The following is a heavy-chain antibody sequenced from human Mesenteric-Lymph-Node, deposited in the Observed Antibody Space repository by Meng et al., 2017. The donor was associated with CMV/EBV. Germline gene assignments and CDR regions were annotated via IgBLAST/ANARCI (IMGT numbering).Heavy chain of an antibody. CDR3: ARGPTLNYDILTGYYYFDY. Sequence: FSNYYWTWIRQPPGKGLEWIGEIKHSGSTNYNPSLKSRVTISVDTSKNQFFLRLSSVTAADTAVYYCARGPTLNYDILTGYYYFDYWGQGTLVTVSS. CDR2: IKHSGST. D-gene: IGHD3-9*01. V-gene: IGHV4-34*01. CDR1: FSNYY. J-gene: IGHJ4*02.